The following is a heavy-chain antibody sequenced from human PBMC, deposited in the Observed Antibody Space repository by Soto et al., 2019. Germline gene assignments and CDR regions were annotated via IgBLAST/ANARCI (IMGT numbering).Heavy chain of an antibody. V-gene: IGHV4-39*01. CDR2: IYYSGST. CDR3: ARYFKRITMVRGAPSYCYMDV. CDR1: GGSISSSSYY. D-gene: IGHD3-10*01. J-gene: IGHJ6*03. Sequence: SETLSITCTVSGGSISSSSYYWGWIRQPPGKGLEWIGSIYYSGSTYYNPSLKSRVTISVDTSKNQFSLKLSSVTAADTAVYYCARYFKRITMVRGAPSYCYMDVWGKGTTVTVSS.